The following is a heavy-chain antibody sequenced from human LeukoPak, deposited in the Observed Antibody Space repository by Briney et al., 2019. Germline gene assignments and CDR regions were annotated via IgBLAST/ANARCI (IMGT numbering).Heavy chain of an antibody. CDR3: ARTLYSNYYFDY. CDR2: INSDGSST. V-gene: IGHV3-74*01. CDR1: GFTFSNYW. Sequence: GGSLRLSCATSGFTFSNYWMHWVRHAPGGGLVWVSRINSDGSSTVYAHSVKGRFTIARDNAKNTLYLQMNSLRAEDTAVYYCARTLYSNYYFDYWGQGTLVTVSS. D-gene: IGHD4-11*01. J-gene: IGHJ4*02.